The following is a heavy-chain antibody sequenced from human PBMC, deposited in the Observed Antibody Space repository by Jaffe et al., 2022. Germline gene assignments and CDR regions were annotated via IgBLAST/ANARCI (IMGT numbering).Heavy chain of an antibody. V-gene: IGHV4-39*01. Sequence: QLQLQESGPGLVKPSETLSLTCTVSGGSISSSSYYWGWIRQPPGKGLEWIGSIYYSGSTYYNPSLKSRVTISVDTSKNQFSLKLSSVTAADTAVYYCARRFVVVVAATSYFDYWGQGTLVTVSS. CDR1: GGSISSSSYY. J-gene: IGHJ4*02. D-gene: IGHD2-15*01. CDR2: IYYSGST. CDR3: ARRFVVVVAATSYFDY.